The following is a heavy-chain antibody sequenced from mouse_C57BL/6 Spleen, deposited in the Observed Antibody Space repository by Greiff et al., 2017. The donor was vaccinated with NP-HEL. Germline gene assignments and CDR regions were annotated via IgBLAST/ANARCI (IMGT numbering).Heavy chain of an antibody. Sequence: QVQLKQSGPELVKPGASVKISCKASGYAFSSSWMNWVKQRPGKGLEWIGRIYPGDGDTNYNGKFKGKATLTADKSSSTAYMQLSSLTSEDSAVYFCARSPSYYGSSYYYYAMDYWGQGTSVTVSS. J-gene: IGHJ4*01. CDR3: ARSPSYYGSSYYYYAMDY. CDR2: IYPGDGDT. V-gene: IGHV1-82*01. D-gene: IGHD1-1*01. CDR1: GYAFSSSW.